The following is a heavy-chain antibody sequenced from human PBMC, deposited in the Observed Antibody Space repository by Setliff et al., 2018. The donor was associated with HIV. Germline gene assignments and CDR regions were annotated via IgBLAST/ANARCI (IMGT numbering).Heavy chain of an antibody. CDR1: GYSFTDYW. J-gene: IGHJ4*02. D-gene: IGHD4-17*01. CDR3: ARLVFGDDGGGFDS. Sequence: GESLRISCKGSGYSFTDYWIGWVRQMPGKGLDWMGVIYPGDSDTRYSPSFQGQVTVSADNSITTAYLQWSSLKASDTAMYYCARLVFGDDGGGFDSWGQGTLVTVSS. CDR2: IYPGDSDT. V-gene: IGHV5-51*01.